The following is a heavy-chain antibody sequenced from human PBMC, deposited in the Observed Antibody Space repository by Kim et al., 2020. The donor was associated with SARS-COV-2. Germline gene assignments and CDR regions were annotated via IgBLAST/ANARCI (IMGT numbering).Heavy chain of an antibody. V-gene: IGHV4-59*01. CDR2: IYYSGST. Sequence: SETLSLTCTVSGGSISSYYWSWIRQPPGKGLERIGYIYYSGSTNYNPSLKSRVTISVDTSKNQFSLKLSSVTAADTAVYYCARSGTNYYYYYYMDVWGKGTTVTVSS. J-gene: IGHJ6*03. CDR3: ARSGTNYYYYYYMDV. CDR1: GGSISSYY. D-gene: IGHD1-1*01.